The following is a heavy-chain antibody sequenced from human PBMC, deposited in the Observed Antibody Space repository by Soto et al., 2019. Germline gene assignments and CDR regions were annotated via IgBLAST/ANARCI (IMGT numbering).Heavy chain of an antibody. J-gene: IGHJ3*02. V-gene: IGHV5-10-1*01. CDR1: GYSFTSYW. CDR2: IDPSDSYT. CDR3: ARQRRAYYYDSSGYPEDAFDI. D-gene: IGHD3-22*01. Sequence: PGESLKISCKGSGYSFTSYWISWVRQMPGKGVEWMGRIDPSDSYTNYSPSFQGHVTISADKSISTAYLQWSSLKASDTAMYYCARQRRAYYYDSSGYPEDAFDIWGQGTMVTVSS.